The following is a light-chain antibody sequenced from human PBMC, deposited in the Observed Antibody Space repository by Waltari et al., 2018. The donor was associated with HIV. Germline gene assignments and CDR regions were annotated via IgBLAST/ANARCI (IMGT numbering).Light chain of an antibody. J-gene: IGLJ3*02. Sequence: SYELTQPPSVSVSPGQTARIPCSGDALPKQYAYWYQQKPGQAPVLVIYKDSERPSGIPERFSGSSSGTTVTLTISGVQAEDEADYYCQAADSSGTYKGNWVFGGGTKLTVL. V-gene: IGLV3-25*03. CDR1: ALPKQY. CDR2: KDS. CDR3: QAADSSGTYKGNWV.